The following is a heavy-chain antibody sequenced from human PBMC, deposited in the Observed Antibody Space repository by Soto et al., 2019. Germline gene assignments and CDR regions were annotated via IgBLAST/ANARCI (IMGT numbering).Heavy chain of an antibody. D-gene: IGHD2-2*01. Sequence: GGSLRLSCAASGFTFSGSAMHWVRQASGKGLEWVGRIRSKANSYATAYAASVKGRFTISRDDSKNTAYLQMNSLKTEDTAVYYCTSLYCSSTSCYADYYYGMDVWGQGTTVTVSS. CDR2: IRSKANSYAT. J-gene: IGHJ6*02. V-gene: IGHV3-73*01. CDR3: TSLYCSSTSCYADYYYGMDV. CDR1: GFTFSGSA.